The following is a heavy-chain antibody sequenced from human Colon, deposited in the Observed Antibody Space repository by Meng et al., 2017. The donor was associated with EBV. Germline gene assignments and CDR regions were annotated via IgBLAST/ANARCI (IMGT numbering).Heavy chain of an antibody. Sequence: QVPREESGPGLVEPSQTLSLPCPVAGGSMSSGNYYWSWIRQPPGKGLEWIGYIHHSGSAYYNPSLKSRVSISVDTSKNQFSLNLNSMTAADTAVYYCASFDHIPRRNYFDYWGQGTLVTVSS. CDR3: ASFDHIPRRNYFDY. CDR1: GGSMSSGNYY. J-gene: IGHJ4*02. D-gene: IGHD2-21*01. CDR2: IHHSGSA. V-gene: IGHV4-30-4*01.